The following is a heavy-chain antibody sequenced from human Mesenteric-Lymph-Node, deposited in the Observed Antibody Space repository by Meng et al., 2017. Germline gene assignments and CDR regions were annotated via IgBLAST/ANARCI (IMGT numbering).Heavy chain of an antibody. D-gene: IGHD5-24*01. CDR2: IYTSGST. CDR3: ARASTITGRAYDI. Sequence: SETLSLTCTVSGGSISTYYWSWIRQPAGKGLEWIGRIYTSGSTNYNPSLESRVTMSVDTSKNNLSLKLSSVTAADTAVYYRARASTITGRAYDIWGQGTMVTVSS. V-gene: IGHV4-4*07. J-gene: IGHJ3*02. CDR1: GGSISTYY.